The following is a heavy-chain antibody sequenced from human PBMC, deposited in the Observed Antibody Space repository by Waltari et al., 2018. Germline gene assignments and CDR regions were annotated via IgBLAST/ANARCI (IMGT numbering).Heavy chain of an antibody. CDR1: GGSFSGYY. V-gene: IGHV4-34*01. CDR2: INHSGRT. Sequence: QVQLQQWGAGLLKPSETLSLTCAVYGGSFSGYYWSWIRQPPGKGLEWIGEINHSGRTNYNPSLKSRVTISVDTSKNQFSLKLSSVTAADTAVYYCARLSYCGGDCYLGRGWFDPWGQGTLVTVSS. CDR3: ARLSYCGGDCYLGRGWFDP. J-gene: IGHJ5*02. D-gene: IGHD2-21*02.